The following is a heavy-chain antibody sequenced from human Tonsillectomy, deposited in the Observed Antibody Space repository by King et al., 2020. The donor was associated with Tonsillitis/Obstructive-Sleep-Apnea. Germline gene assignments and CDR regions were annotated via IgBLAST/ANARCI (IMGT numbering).Heavy chain of an antibody. CDR2: ISGSGNTI. V-gene: IGHV3-48*02. D-gene: IGHD3-3*01. Sequence: DVQLVQSGGGLIQPGGSLRLSCAASGFTFNFYSMDWVRQAPGKGLEWVSYISGSGNTIYYADSVKGRFTSSRDNAKSSLYLQMNRLRDEDTAVYYCTRDIRGNYDFWSGYPGYWGQGTLVTVSS. J-gene: IGHJ4*02. CDR3: TRDIRGNYDFWSGYPGY. CDR1: GFTFNFYS.